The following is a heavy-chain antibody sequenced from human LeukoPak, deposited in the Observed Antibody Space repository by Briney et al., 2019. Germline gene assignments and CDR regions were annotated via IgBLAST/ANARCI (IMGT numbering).Heavy chain of an antibody. J-gene: IGHJ4*02. CDR1: GFTFSSYE. D-gene: IGHD5-18*01. Sequence: PGGSLRLSCAASGFTFSSYEMNWVRQAPGKGLEWVSYISSSGSTIYYADSVKGRFTISRDNAKNTLYLQMNSLRAEDTAVYYCARAMIQLWTPNDYWGQGTLVTVSS. CDR2: ISSSGSTI. V-gene: IGHV3-48*03. CDR3: ARAMIQLWTPNDY.